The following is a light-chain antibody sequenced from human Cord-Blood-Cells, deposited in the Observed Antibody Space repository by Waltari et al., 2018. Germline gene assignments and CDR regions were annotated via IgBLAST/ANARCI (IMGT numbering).Light chain of an antibody. CDR1: QSVSSSY. V-gene: IGKV3-20*01. CDR3: QQYGSSPPIT. J-gene: IGKJ5*01. Sequence: EIVLTQSPGTLSLSPGERATLSCRASQSVSSSYLAWYQQKPGQAHRLLIYGASSRATDIPDRFSGSGSGTDFTLTISRLEPEDFAVYYCQQYGSSPPITFGQGTRLEIK. CDR2: GAS.